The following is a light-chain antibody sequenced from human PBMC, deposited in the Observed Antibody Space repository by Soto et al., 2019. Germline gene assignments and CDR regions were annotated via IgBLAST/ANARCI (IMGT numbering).Light chain of an antibody. CDR3: QQYGSSPET. Sequence: EIVLTQSRGILSLSPGERASLSCGARQSISSSFLAWYQQKPGQAPRLLIYGASIRATGIPDRFSGSGSGTVFTLTISRLEPEDFAVYYCQQYGSSPETFGQGTKVDI. V-gene: IGKV3-20*01. J-gene: IGKJ1*01. CDR2: GAS. CDR1: QSISSSF.